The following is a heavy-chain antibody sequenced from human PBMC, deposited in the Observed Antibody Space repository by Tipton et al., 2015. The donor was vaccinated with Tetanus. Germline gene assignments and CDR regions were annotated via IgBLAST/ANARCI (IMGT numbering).Heavy chain of an antibody. Sequence: QLVQSGAEVQKPGQSLKISCRGSGYKFFNSWIGWVRQMPGKGLEWMGIIYPGDSDTRYSPSFQGQVTISADKSINTAYLQWSSLKASDTAMYYCAIVNPTAWFDPWGQGTLVTVSS. D-gene: IGHD2-2*01. CDR2: IYPGDSDT. V-gene: IGHV5-51*01. CDR1: GYKFFNSW. CDR3: AIVNPTAWFDP. J-gene: IGHJ5*02.